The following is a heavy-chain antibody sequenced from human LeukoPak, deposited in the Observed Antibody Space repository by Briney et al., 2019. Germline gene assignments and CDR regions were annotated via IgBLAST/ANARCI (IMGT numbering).Heavy chain of an antibody. CDR3: ARDYGGSSPFDY. D-gene: IGHD4-23*01. V-gene: IGHV3-7*01. Sequence: PGGSLRLSCAASGFTFSSYWMSWVRQAPGKGLEWVANIKEDGSEKNYVDSVKGRFTISRDNAKNSLYLQMNSLRVEDTAVYYCARDYGGSSPFDYWGQETLVTVSS. J-gene: IGHJ4*02. CDR2: IKEDGSEK. CDR1: GFTFSSYW.